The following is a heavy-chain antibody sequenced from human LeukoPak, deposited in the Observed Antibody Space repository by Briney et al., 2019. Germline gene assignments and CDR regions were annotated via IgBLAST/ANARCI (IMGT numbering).Heavy chain of an antibody. CDR1: EFIFSSHS. D-gene: IGHD4-23*01. CDR2: ISSSSSYI. J-gene: IGHJ6*03. Sequence: GGSLRLSCAGPEFIFSSHSMNWVRQAPGKGLEWVSSISSSSSYIYYADSVKGRFTISRDNARNSLYLQMNSLRAEDTALYYCARDGDTVLTRGYYYYMDVWGKGTTVTVSS. V-gene: IGHV3-21*01. CDR3: ARDGDTVLTRGYYYYMDV.